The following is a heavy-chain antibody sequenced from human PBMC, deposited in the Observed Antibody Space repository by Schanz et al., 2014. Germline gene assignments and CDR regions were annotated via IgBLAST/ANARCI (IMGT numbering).Heavy chain of an antibody. D-gene: IGHD3-22*01. Sequence: EVQLVESGGGLVQPGGSLRLSCATSGFTFTTFAMTWVRQAPGKGLEWVSGISDRGDGTNYGDSVRGRFTISRDNSKNTLYLQMNSLRTEDTAVYFCAKSYDTSGYSGFDYWGQGTLVTVSS. CDR2: ISDRGDGT. CDR1: GFTFTTFA. V-gene: IGHV3-23*04. CDR3: AKSYDTSGYSGFDY. J-gene: IGHJ4*02.